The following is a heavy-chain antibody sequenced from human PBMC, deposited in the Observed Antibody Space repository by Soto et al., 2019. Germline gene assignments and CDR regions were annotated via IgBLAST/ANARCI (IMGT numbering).Heavy chain of an antibody. J-gene: IGHJ5*02. CDR2: IYYSGST. V-gene: IGHV4-61*01. D-gene: IGHD3-16*01. CDR1: GGSVSSGSYY. CDR3: ARVWLRGLYNNHDAGFDP. Sequence: SETLSLTCTVSGGSVSSGSYYWSWIRQSPGKGLEWIGYIYYSGSTNYNPSLKSRVTISLVTSNDRFSLNLSSVTAADTAVYYCARVWLRGLYNNHDAGFDPWGQGTLVTVSS.